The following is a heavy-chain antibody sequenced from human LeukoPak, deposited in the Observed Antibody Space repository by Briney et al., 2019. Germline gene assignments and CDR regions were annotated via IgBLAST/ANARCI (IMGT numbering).Heavy chain of an antibody. CDR2: ISGSGGST. D-gene: IGHD1-26*01. Sequence: PGGSLRLSCAASGFTFSSYAMSWVRQAPGKGLEWVSAISGSGGSTYYADSVKGRSTISRDNSKNTLYLQMNSLRAEDTALYYCAKSSGSYPYYFDYWGQGTLVTVSS. J-gene: IGHJ4*02. CDR1: GFTFSSYA. CDR3: AKSSGSYPYYFDY. V-gene: IGHV3-23*01.